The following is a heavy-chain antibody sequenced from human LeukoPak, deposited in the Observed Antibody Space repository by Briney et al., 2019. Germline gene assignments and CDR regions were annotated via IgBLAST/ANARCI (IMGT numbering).Heavy chain of an antibody. V-gene: IGHV4-34*01. J-gene: IGHJ4*02. CDR2: INHSGST. Sequence: LSLTXXVYXXSXSGYYWSWIRQPXGKGLEWVGEINHSGSTNYNPSLKSRVTISVDTSKNQFSLKLSSVTAADTAVYYCARTRFRRITMVRGVIGFDYWGQGTLVTVSS. CDR1: XXSXSGYY. D-gene: IGHD3-10*01. CDR3: ARTRFRRITMVRGVIGFDY.